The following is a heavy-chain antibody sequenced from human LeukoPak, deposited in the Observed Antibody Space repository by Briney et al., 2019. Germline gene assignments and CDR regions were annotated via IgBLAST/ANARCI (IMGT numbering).Heavy chain of an antibody. V-gene: IGHV3-23*01. J-gene: IGHJ4*02. Sequence: PGGSLRLSCAGTGFAFNMFAIDWVRQAPGKGLEWVSGISRGGSTTNYADSVKGRFTISRDKSQNSVFLQLNSLRPEDTAVYYCARQQRIRHCSEGVCTEGYYFDYWGQGTLVTVSS. CDR1: GFAFNMFA. CDR3: ARQQRIRHCSEGVCTEGYYFDY. CDR2: ISRGGSTT. D-gene: IGHD2-15*01.